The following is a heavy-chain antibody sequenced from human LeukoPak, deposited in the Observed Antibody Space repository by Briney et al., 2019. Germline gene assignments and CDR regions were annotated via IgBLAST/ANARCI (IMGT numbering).Heavy chain of an antibody. Sequence: GGSLKLSCAASGFTFSGSAMHWVRQASGKGLEWVGRIRSKANSYATAYAASVKGRFTISRDDSKNTAYLQMNSLKTEDTAVYYCTRIWKAGSSYTDYGGNRDYWGQGTLVTVSS. CDR3: TRIWKAGSSYTDYGGNRDY. J-gene: IGHJ4*02. CDR1: GFTFSGSA. CDR2: IRSKANSYAT. D-gene: IGHD4-23*01. V-gene: IGHV3-73*01.